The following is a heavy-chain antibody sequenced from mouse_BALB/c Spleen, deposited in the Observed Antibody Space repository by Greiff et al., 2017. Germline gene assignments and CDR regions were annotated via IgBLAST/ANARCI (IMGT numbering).Heavy chain of an antibody. CDR1: GFTFSSYT. V-gene: IGHV5-6-4*01. Sequence: EVMLVESGGGLVKPGGSLKLSCAASGFTFSSYTMSWVRQTPEKRLEWVATISSGGSYTYYPDSVKGRFTISRDNAKNTLYLQMSSLKSEDTAMYYCTRDREYGNSWFAYWGQGTLVTVSA. J-gene: IGHJ3*01. CDR3: TRDREYGNSWFAY. CDR2: ISSGGSYT. D-gene: IGHD2-10*02.